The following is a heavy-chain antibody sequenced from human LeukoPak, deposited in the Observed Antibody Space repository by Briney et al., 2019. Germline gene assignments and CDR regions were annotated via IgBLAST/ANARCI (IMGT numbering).Heavy chain of an antibody. Sequence: SETLSLTCTVSGGSISSYYWSRIRQPPGKGLEWIGYIYHSGSTNYNPSLKSRVTISVDTSKNQFSLKLSSVTAADTAVYYCARRMWDGYNYDYWGQGTLVTVSS. V-gene: IGHV4-59*08. CDR3: ARRMWDGYNYDY. D-gene: IGHD5-24*01. CDR1: GGSISSYY. CDR2: IYHSGST. J-gene: IGHJ4*02.